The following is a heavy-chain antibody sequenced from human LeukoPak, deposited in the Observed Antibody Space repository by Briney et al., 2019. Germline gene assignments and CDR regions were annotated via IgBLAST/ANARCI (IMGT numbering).Heavy chain of an antibody. CDR3: ARLNYYDSSGYLPDY. V-gene: IGHV4-39*07. CDR1: GGSITSSSYY. Sequence: SETLSLTSTVSGGSITSSSYYWGWIRQPPGKGLEWIGSIYYSGSTYYNPSLKSRVTISVDTSKNQFSLKLSSVTAADTAVYYCARLNYYDSSGYLPDYWGQGTLVTVSS. D-gene: IGHD3-22*01. CDR2: IYYSGST. J-gene: IGHJ4*02.